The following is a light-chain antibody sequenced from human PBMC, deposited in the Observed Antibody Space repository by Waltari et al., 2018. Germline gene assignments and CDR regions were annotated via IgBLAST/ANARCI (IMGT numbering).Light chain of an antibody. V-gene: IGKV3-15*01. CDR1: QTVTTK. J-gene: IGKJ4*01. CDR2: GAS. CDR3: QQYFNWPELT. Sequence: IVITQSPAVLSVSPGESATLSCRASQTVTTKVAWYQKKPGQPPRLIIFGASTRATGVPVRFTGSGSETEFTLTISSLQSEDSAVYYCQQYFNWPELTFGGGTKVEIK.